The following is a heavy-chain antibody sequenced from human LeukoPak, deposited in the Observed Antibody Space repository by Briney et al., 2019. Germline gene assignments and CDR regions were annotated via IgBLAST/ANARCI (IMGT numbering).Heavy chain of an antibody. D-gene: IGHD4-17*01. V-gene: IGHV4-34*01. CDR2: INHSGST. J-gene: IGHJ4*02. CDR1: GGSFSGYY. Sequence: SETLSLTCAVYGGSFSGYYWSWIRQPPGKGLEWIGEINHSGSTNYNPPLKSRVTISADTSKNQFSLKLSSVPAADTAVYYCARTPYGDPYYFDYWGQGTLVTVSS. CDR3: ARTPYGDPYYFDY.